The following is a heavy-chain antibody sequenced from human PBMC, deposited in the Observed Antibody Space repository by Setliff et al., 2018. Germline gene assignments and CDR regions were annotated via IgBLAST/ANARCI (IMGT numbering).Heavy chain of an antibody. J-gene: IGHJ2*01. CDR3: TGRWYFDL. Sequence: PGGSLRLSCEASGFTLSGHWMFWVRQVPGKGLVWVSYINSDGSTTAYADSVKGRFTISRDSAKNTLYLQMDSLRAEDTAVYYCTGRWYFDLWGRGTLVTVSS. CDR1: GFTLSGHW. CDR2: INSDGSTT. V-gene: IGHV3-74*01.